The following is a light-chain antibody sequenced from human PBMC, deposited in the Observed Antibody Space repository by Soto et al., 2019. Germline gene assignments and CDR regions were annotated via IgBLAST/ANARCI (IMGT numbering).Light chain of an antibody. CDR3: QQYFSYPYT. Sequence: AIRMTQSPSSFSASTGDRGTITCRASQDISSYLAWYQQKVGKAPKLLIYAAATFQRGAPSRFSGSGSGTDFTLTISRLQSEDFATYYCQQYFSYPYTFGQGTKLEI. V-gene: IGKV1-8*01. CDR2: AAA. J-gene: IGKJ2*01. CDR1: QDISSY.